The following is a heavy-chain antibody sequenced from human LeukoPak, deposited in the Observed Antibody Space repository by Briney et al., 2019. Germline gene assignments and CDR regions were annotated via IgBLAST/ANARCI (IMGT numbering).Heavy chain of an antibody. CDR3: ASYFNNYHPFDN. Sequence: GGSLRLSCAASGFTFSSYAMSWVRQAPGKGLEWVSAISDNGGSAHYADSVKGRFTVSRDNSKNTLFPQMNSLRAEDTAVYYCASYFNNYHPFDNWGQGTLVTVSS. V-gene: IGHV3-23*01. D-gene: IGHD1-20*01. CDR1: GFTFSSYA. J-gene: IGHJ4*02. CDR2: ISDNGGSA.